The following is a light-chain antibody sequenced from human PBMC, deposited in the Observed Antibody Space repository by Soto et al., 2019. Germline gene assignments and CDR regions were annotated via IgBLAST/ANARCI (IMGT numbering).Light chain of an antibody. V-gene: IGKV1-27*01. Sequence: DIQVTQYPSSLSASVGDRVTITCRASQGIKNYLAWYQQKPGEIPKLLIYAASTLESGIPPRFSGSGSGTDFTLTINNLQPEDVATYYCQRYYNAPFTFGGGTKVEI. J-gene: IGKJ4*01. CDR1: QGIKNY. CDR3: QRYYNAPFT. CDR2: AAS.